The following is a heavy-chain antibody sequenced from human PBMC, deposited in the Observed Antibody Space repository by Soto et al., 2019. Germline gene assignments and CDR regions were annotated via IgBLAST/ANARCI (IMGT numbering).Heavy chain of an antibody. D-gene: IGHD2-8*01. CDR2: ISGSGGRT. V-gene: IGHV3-23*01. CDR3: AKSMGSYYYYMDV. J-gene: IGHJ6*03. CDR1: GLTFSSYA. Sequence: GGSLRLSCAASGLTFSSYAMSWVRQAPGKGLEWVSGISGSGGRTYYADSVKGRFTISRDNSKNTLYLQMNSLRAEDTAVYYCAKSMGSYYYYMDVWGKGTTVTVSS.